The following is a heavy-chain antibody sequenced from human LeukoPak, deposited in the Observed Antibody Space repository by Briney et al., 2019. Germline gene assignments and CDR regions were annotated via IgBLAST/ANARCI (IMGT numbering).Heavy chain of an antibody. V-gene: IGHV3-48*03. CDR3: ARKYCSTTSRLFDN. Sequence: GGSLRLSCAASGFTFSSYDMNWVRQALGKGLQWVSDISSSGTTIYYADSVKGRFTISRDNAKNSLYLQMNSLRAEDTAVYYCARKYCSTTSRLFDNWGQGTLVTVSS. CDR2: ISSSGTTI. CDR1: GFTFSSYD. D-gene: IGHD2-2*01. J-gene: IGHJ4*02.